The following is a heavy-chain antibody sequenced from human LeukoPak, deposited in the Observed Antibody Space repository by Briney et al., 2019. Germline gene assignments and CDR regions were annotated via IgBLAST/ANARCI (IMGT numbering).Heavy chain of an antibody. J-gene: IGHJ4*02. D-gene: IGHD3-16*01. V-gene: IGHV3-30*02. CDR1: GFTFSSYG. CDR2: IRFDGNNQ. Sequence: PGGSLRLSCAASGFTFSSYGMHWVRQAPGKGLEWVAFIRFDGNNQYHADSVKGRFTISRDNSKNTLYLQMNSLRGEDTAVYFCAKDRGSTTNYFDYWGQGTLVTVSS. CDR3: AKDRGSTTNYFDY.